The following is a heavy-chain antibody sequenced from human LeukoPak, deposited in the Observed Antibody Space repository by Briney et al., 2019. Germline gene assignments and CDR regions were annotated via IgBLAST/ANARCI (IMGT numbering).Heavy chain of an antibody. CDR3: ARVPGYSSSWYVSGYYGMDV. CDR1: GGSISSYY. Sequence: SETLSLTCTVSGGSISSYYWSWIRQPPGKGPEWIGYIYYSGSTNYNPSLKSRVTISVDTSKNQFSLKLSSVTAADTAVYYCARVPGYSSSWYVSGYYGMDVWGQGTTVTVSS. CDR2: IYYSGST. V-gene: IGHV4-59*01. D-gene: IGHD6-13*01. J-gene: IGHJ6*02.